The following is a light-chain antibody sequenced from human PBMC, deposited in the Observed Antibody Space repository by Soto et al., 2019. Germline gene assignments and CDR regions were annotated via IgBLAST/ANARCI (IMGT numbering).Light chain of an antibody. CDR3: QHYNNWPPWT. V-gene: IGKV3-15*01. J-gene: IGKJ1*01. CDR2: GAS. CDR1: QSVSSN. Sequence: EIVMTQSPATLSVSPGERATLSCRASQSVSSNLAWYQQKPGQAPRLLIYGASTRATGIPARFSGSGSGTEFTLTIGSLQSEDFAVYYCQHYNNWPPWTFGQGTKVEIK.